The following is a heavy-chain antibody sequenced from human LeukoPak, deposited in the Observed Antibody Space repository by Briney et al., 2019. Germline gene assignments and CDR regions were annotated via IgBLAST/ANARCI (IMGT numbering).Heavy chain of an antibody. CDR3: ARVGESSSWYYFDY. Sequence: EASVKVSCKASGGTFSSYATSWVRQAPGQGLEWMGRIIPIFGTANYAQKFQGRVTITADKSTSTAYMELSSLRSEDTAVYYCARVGESSSWYYFDYWGQGTLVTVSS. CDR1: GGTFSSYA. CDR2: IIPIFGTA. V-gene: IGHV1-69*06. J-gene: IGHJ4*02. D-gene: IGHD6-13*01.